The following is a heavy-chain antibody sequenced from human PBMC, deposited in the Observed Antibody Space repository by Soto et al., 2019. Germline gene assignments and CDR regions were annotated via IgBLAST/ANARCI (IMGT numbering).Heavy chain of an antibody. CDR3: AREWELQFYYYGMDV. CDR1: GGTFSSYT. J-gene: IGHJ6*02. CDR2: IIPILGIA. V-gene: IGHV1-69*04. D-gene: IGHD1-26*01. Sequence: SVKVSCKASGGTFSSYTISWVRQAPGQGLEWMGRIIPILGIANYAQKFQGRVTITADKSTSTAYMELSSLRSEDTAVYYCAREWELQFYYYGMDVWGQGTTVTVSS.